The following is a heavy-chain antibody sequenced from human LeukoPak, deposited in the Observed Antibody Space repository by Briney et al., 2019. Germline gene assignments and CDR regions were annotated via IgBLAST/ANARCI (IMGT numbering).Heavy chain of an antibody. Sequence: PGGSLRLSCAASGFTFSSCSMNWVRQAPGKGLEWVSSISSSSSYIYYADSVKGRFTISRDNAKNSLYLQMNSLRAEDTAVYYCARDSSEYQLDEYYFDYWGQETLVTVSS. CDR2: ISSSSSYI. J-gene: IGHJ4*02. V-gene: IGHV3-21*01. D-gene: IGHD2-2*01. CDR3: ARDSSEYQLDEYYFDY. CDR1: GFTFSSCS.